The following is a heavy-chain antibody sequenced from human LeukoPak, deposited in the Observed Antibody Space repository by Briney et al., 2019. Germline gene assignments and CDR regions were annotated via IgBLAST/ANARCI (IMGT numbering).Heavy chain of an antibody. Sequence: SQTLSLTCTVSGGSISSGSYYWSWIRQPAGKGLEWIGRIHTSGSTNYNPSLKSRVTISVDTSKNQFSLKLSSVTAADTAVYYCARDFGGRYYYGSGSLWGQGTLVTVSS. J-gene: IGHJ4*02. CDR1: GGSISSGSYY. CDR3: ARDFGGRYYYGSGSL. CDR2: IHTSGST. V-gene: IGHV4-61*02. D-gene: IGHD3-10*01.